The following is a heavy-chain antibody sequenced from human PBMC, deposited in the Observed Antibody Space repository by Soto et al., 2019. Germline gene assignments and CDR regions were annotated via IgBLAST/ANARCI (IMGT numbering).Heavy chain of an antibody. CDR2: INPSGGST. D-gene: IGHD2-15*01. V-gene: IGHV1-46*01. CDR3: ARIGYCSGGSCYYFDY. CDR1: GYTLTCYY. Sequence: ASVKVCCKASGYTLTCYYIHWVRHAHGQGLEWMGIINPSGGSTSYAQKFQGRVTMTRDTSTSTVYMELSSLRSEDTAVYYCARIGYCSGGSCYYFDYWGQGTLVTVSS. J-gene: IGHJ4*02.